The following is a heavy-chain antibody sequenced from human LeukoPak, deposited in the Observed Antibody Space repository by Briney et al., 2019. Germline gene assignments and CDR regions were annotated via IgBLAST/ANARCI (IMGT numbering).Heavy chain of an antibody. CDR3: ARDPSYRFDY. J-gene: IGHJ4*02. V-gene: IGHV1-46*01. CDR1: GYTFTSYY. CDR2: INPSAGST. Sequence: GASVKVTCKASGYTFTSYYMHWVRQAPAQGLEWMGIINPSAGSTSYVQKFQGRVTMTRDTSTSTVYMELSSLRSEDTAVYYCARDPSYRFDYWGQGTLVTVSS. D-gene: IGHD3-16*02.